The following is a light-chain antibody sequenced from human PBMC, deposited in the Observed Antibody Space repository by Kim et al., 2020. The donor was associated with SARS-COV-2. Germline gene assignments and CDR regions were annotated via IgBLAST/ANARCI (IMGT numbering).Light chain of an antibody. Sequence: ASIGDRVTITCRASQSVNSFLAWYQQKPGKAPKLLINLASTLQSGVPSRFSGRGSRTDFTLTISSLQPEDSATYYCLHVNSFPFTFGGGTKVEI. CDR1: QSVNSF. J-gene: IGKJ4*01. V-gene: IGKV1-12*01. CDR2: LAS. CDR3: LHVNSFPFT.